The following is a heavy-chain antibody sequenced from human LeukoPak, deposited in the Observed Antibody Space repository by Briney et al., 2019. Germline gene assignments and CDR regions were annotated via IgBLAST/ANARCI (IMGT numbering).Heavy chain of an antibody. CDR3: ARDWFEPSGPTQGDYRTSVYYGMDV. CDR2: IYTSGST. J-gene: IGHJ6*02. CDR1: GGSISSYY. Sequence: PSETLSLTCTVSGGSISSYYWSWIRQPAGKGLEWIGRIYTSGSTNYNPSLKSRVTMSVDTSKNQFSLKLSSVTAGDTAVYYCARDWFEPSGPTQGDYRTSVYYGMDVWGQGTTVTVSS. V-gene: IGHV4-4*07. D-gene: IGHD4-17*01.